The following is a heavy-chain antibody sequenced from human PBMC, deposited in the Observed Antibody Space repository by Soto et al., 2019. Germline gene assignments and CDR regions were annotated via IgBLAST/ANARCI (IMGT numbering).Heavy chain of an antibody. CDR3: ARDDYDFWGGRRGWFDP. CDR1: GGSFSGYY. CDR2: INHSGST. J-gene: IGHJ5*02. Sequence: PSETLSLTCAVYGGSFSGYYWSWIRQPPGKGLEWIGEINHSGSTNYNPSLKSRVTISVDTSKNQFSLKLSSVTAADTAVYYCARDDYDFWGGRRGWFDPWGQGTLVTVSS. D-gene: IGHD3-3*01. V-gene: IGHV4-34*01.